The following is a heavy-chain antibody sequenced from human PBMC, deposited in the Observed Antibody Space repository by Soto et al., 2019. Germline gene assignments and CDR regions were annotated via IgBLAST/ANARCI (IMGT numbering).Heavy chain of an antibody. CDR1: GYTFSRYG. CDR2: ISDYNDDT. V-gene: IGHV1-18*01. J-gene: IGHJ6*02. D-gene: IGHD2-8*01. Sequence: QGQLVQSGPEVKKPGASVKVSCKASGYTFSRYGISWVRQAPGQGFEWMGWISDYNDDTKYAQKVQGRVTMTIDTSTYTAYMELRSLTSDDTAIYYCAKNGQPPYYYYGMDVWGQGTTVTVSS. CDR3: AKNGQPPYYYYGMDV.